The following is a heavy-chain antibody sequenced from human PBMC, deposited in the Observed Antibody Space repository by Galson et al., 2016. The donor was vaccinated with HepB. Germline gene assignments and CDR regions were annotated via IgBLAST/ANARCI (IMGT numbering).Heavy chain of an antibody. Sequence: SETLSLTCTVSGDSINSRTSYWGWIRQPPGKGLQWVGHVYSTGSTLSNPSLKTRLTMSVDASRSQFSLRLSAVTAADTAIYYCARLTPWLVASWGQGILVTVSS. CDR1: GDSINSRTSY. CDR2: VYSTGST. V-gene: IGHV4-39*01. CDR3: ARLTPWLVAS. D-gene: IGHD6-19*01. J-gene: IGHJ4*02.